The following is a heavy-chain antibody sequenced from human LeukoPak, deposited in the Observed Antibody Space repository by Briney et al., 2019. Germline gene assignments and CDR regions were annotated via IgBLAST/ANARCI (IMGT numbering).Heavy chain of an antibody. Sequence: SETLSLTCTVSGASISSSRYYWGWIRQPPGKGLEWIGSISYSGTTYYNPSLKSRVTISVDTSRNQFSLKLSSVTAPDTAVYYCARWSGSVTARNYYYYMDVWGEGTTVTVSS. J-gene: IGHJ6*03. CDR1: GASISSSRYY. CDR2: ISYSGTT. CDR3: ARWSGSVTARNYYYYMDV. V-gene: IGHV4-39*01. D-gene: IGHD6-6*01.